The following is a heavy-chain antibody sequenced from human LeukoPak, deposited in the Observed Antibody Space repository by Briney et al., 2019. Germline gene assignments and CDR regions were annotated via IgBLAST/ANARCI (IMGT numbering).Heavy chain of an antibody. CDR1: GDSISNYY. J-gene: IGHJ4*02. D-gene: IGHD3-9*01. V-gene: IGHV4-59*08. CDR2: IHNSGHT. CDR3: ARHGHDTGNYEAHFDY. Sequence: SETLSLTCTVSGDSISNYYWSWIRQPPGKGLEWIAYIHNSGHTNSNPSLKSRVTISMDTSKSQFSLKLSSVTAADTAVYYCARHGHDTGNYEAHFDYWGQGALVTVSS.